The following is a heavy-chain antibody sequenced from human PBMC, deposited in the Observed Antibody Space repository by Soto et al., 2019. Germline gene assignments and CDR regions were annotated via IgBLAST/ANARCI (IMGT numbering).Heavy chain of an antibody. J-gene: IGHJ4*02. D-gene: IGHD3-22*01. CDR3: ARDISDYYYESSGPFDY. Sequence: XPVTVSCKASRYPFTSYGIIWVRQAPGQGLEWMGWISAYNGKTNFAQKFRGRVTMTTDKATSTAYMELRSLRSDDTAVYYCARDISDYYYESSGPFDYWGQGTRGTV. CDR1: RYPFTSYG. CDR2: ISAYNGKT. V-gene: IGHV1-18*04.